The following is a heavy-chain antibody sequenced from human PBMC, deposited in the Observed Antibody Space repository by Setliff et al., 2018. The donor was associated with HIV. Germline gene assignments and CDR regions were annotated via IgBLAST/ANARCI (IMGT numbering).Heavy chain of an antibody. CDR2: IIPILGTA. CDR1: GGTFSSYA. CDR3: ARDILERGYYYYYYMDV. V-gene: IGHV1-69*13. D-gene: IGHD3-3*01. Sequence: ASVKVSCKASGGTFSSYAISWVRQAPGQGLEWMGGIIPILGTANYAQKFQGRVTITADESTSTAYMELSSLRSEDTAVYYCARDILERGYYYYYYMDVWGKGTTVTVSS. J-gene: IGHJ6*03.